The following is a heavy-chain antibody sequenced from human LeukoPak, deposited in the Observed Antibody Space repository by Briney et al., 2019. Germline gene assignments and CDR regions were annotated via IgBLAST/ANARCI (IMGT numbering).Heavy chain of an antibody. CDR1: GYSFSSYW. J-gene: IGHJ3*02. D-gene: IGHD3-10*01. Sequence: GESLKISCKGSGYSFSSYWIGWVRQMPGKGLEWMGIIYPGASETRYSPSFQGQVTISADRSTTTAYLQWSSLQAADTAVYYCARGSSGSSHPDDAFDIWGQGTMVTVSS. V-gene: IGHV5-51*01. CDR2: IYPGASET. CDR3: ARGSSGSSHPDDAFDI.